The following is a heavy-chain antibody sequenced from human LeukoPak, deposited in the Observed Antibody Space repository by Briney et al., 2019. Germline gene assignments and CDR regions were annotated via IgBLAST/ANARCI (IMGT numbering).Heavy chain of an antibody. CDR2: IYYSGST. CDR1: GGSISSGDDY. D-gene: IGHD6-19*01. V-gene: IGHV4-30-4*01. J-gene: IGHJ4*02. Sequence: SETLSLTCTVSGGSISSGDDYWGWIRQPPGKGLEWIGYIYYSGSTYYNPSLKSRVTISVDTSKNQFSLKLSSVTAADTAVYYCARDEISSGAFDYWGQGTLVTVSS. CDR3: ARDEISSGAFDY.